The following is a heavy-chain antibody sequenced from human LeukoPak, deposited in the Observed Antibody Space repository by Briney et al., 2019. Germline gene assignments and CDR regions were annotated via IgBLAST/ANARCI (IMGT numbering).Heavy chain of an antibody. J-gene: IGHJ6*02. V-gene: IGHV3-49*04. CDR3: IGFAFYGMDV. CDR2: IRSKAYGGTT. CDR1: GFTFGDYA. Sequence: PGGSLRLSCTASGFTFGDYAMCWVRQAPGKGLEWVGFIRSKAYGGTTEYAASVKGRFTISRDDSKSIAYLQMNSLKTEDTAVYYCIGFAFYGMDVWGQGTTVTVSS.